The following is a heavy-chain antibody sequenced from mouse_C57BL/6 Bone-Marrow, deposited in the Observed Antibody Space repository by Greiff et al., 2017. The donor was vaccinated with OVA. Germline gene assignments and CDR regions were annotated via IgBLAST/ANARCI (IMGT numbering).Heavy chain of an antibody. CDR3: ARGTTVVAPYYFDY. J-gene: IGHJ2*01. D-gene: IGHD1-1*01. CDR1: GYTFTSYW. V-gene: IGHV1-64*01. Sequence: VQLQQPGAELVKPGASVKLSCKASGYTFTSYWMHWVKQRPGQGLEWIGMIHPNSGSTNYNEKFKSKATLTVDKSSSTAYMQLSSLTSEDSAVYYGARGTTVVAPYYFDYWGQGTTLTVSS. CDR2: IHPNSGST.